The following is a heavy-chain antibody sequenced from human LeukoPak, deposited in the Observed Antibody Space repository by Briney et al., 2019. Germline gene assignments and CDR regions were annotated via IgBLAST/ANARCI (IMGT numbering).Heavy chain of an antibody. V-gene: IGHV3-15*01. J-gene: IGHJ4*02. Sequence: GGSLRLSCATSGFPFTNTWMNWVRQAPGKGLEWVGRIKTKTDGGTTDHAAPVKGRFTISRDNSKNTLYLQMNSLRAEDTAVYYCATGRDGYNLDYWGQGTLVTVSS. CDR2: IKTKTDGGTT. CDR3: ATGRDGYNLDY. D-gene: IGHD5-24*01. CDR1: GFPFTNTW.